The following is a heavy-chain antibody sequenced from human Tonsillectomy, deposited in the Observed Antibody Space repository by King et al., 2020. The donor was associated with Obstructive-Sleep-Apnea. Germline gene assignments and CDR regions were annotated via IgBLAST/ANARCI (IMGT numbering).Heavy chain of an antibody. CDR3: TTEEFCGGGGCSPPFDY. CDR2: IKSKTDGGTT. V-gene: IGHV3-15*01. J-gene: IGHJ4*02. D-gene: IGHD2-15*01. Sequence: VQLVESGGGLVKPGGSLRLSCAASGFTFSKAWMSWVRQAPGKGLEWVGRIKSKTDGGTTDYAAPVKGRFTISRDDSKNTLYLQMSSLKTEDTAVYYCTTEEFCGGGGCSPPFDYWGQGTRVTVSS. CDR1: GFTFSKAW.